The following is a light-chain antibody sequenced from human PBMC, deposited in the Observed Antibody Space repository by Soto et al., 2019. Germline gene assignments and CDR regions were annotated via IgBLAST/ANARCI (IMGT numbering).Light chain of an antibody. CDR3: SSYRSTSTLYV. CDR1: SSDIGSYNY. CDR2: DVS. J-gene: IGLJ1*01. V-gene: IGLV2-14*03. Sequence: QSVLTQPASVSGSPGQSITISCTGTSSDIGSYNYVSWYQQLPGKVPKLIIYDVSNRPSGVSDRFSGSKSGNAASLTISGLQAEDEADYYCSSYRSTSTLYVFGTGTKLTVL.